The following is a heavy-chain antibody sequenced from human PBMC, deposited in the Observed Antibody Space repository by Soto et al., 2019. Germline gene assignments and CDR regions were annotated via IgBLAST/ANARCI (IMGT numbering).Heavy chain of an antibody. D-gene: IGHD2-2*01. J-gene: IGHJ6*02. CDR3: ARDLIVLVPAAMPYYCCMDV. CDR2: ISYDGSNK. CDR1: GFTFSSYA. V-gene: IGHV3-30-3*01. Sequence: GGSLRLSCAASGFTFSSYAMHWVRQAPCKGLEWVAVISYDGSNKYYADSVKGRFTISRDNSKNTLYLQMNSLRAEDTAVYYCARDLIVLVPAAMPYYCCMDVWGQATTVIVYS.